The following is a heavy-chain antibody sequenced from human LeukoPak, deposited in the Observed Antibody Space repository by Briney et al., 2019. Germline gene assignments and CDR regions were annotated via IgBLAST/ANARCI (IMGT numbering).Heavy chain of an antibody. Sequence: GRSLRLSCAASGFTFSSYGMHWVRQAPGKGLEGVAVISYDRSNKYYADSVKGRFTISRDNSKNTLYLQMNSLRAEDTAVYYCAKVFSVGMDVWGKGTTVTVSS. CDR1: GFTFSSYG. CDR3: AKVFSVGMDV. V-gene: IGHV3-30*18. CDR2: ISYDRSNK. J-gene: IGHJ6*04. D-gene: IGHD3-10*01.